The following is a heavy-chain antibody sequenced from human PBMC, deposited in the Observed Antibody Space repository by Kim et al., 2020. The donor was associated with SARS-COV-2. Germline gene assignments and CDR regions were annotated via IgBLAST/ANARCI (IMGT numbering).Heavy chain of an antibody. CDR1: GFTFSSYS. D-gene: IGHD1-26*01. J-gene: IGHJ3*02. V-gene: IGHV3-21*01. CDR2: ISSSSSYI. Sequence: GGSLRLSCAASGFTFSSYSMNWVRQAPGKGLEWVSSISSSSSYIYYADSVKGRFTISRDNAKNSLYLQMNSLRAEDTAVYYCARDHEWELRRSAFDIWGQGTMVTVSS. CDR3: ARDHEWELRRSAFDI.